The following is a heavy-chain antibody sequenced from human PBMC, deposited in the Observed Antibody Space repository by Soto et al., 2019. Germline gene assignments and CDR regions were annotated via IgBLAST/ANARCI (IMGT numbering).Heavy chain of an antibody. D-gene: IGHD2-2*01. J-gene: IGHJ4*02. CDR3: ARQYCSSTRCYFDY. CDR2: IGTAGDT. CDR1: GFTFSSYD. Sequence: LRLSCAASGFTFSSYDMHWVRQATGKGLEWVSAIGTAGDTYYPGSVKGRFTISRENAKNSLYLQMNSLRAGDTAVYYCARQYCSSTRCYFDYWGQGTLVTVSS. V-gene: IGHV3-13*01.